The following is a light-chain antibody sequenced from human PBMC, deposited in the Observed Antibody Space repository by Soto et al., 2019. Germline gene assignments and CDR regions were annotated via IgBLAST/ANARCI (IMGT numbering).Light chain of an antibody. V-gene: IGLV1-44*01. CDR1: SANLARNS. J-gene: IGLJ3*02. Sequence: QSVLTQPPSASGNPGQRVTISCSGSSANLARNSVNWYQQFPGTAPKLLIHKTDQRPSGVPDRFSGSKSGTSASLAITGLQSEDEGHYYCASWDDSLNIWVFGGGTKLTVL. CDR2: KTD. CDR3: ASWDDSLNIWV.